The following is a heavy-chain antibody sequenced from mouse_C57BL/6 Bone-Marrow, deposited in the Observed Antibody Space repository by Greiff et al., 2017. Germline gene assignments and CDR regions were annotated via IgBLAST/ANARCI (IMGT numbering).Heavy chain of an antibody. J-gene: IGHJ1*03. D-gene: IGHD1-1*01. Sequence: EVQLQQSGAELVRPGASVKLSCTASGFNIKDDYMHWVKQRPEQGLEWIGWIDPENGDTEYASKFQGKATITVDTSSNTAYLQFSSLPSEDTAVDYYTPGLITTVVAHFDDWGTGTTVTVSS. CDR2: IDPENGDT. V-gene: IGHV14-4*01. CDR3: TPGLITTVVAHFDD. CDR1: GFNIKDDY.